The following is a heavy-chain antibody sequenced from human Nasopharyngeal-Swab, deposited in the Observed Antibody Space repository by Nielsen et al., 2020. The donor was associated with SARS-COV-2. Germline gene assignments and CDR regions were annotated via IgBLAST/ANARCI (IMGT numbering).Heavy chain of an antibody. J-gene: IGHJ5*02. CDR3: ARDGEYSSSSKCNWFDP. D-gene: IGHD6-6*01. V-gene: IGHV1-46*01. CDR2: INPSGGST. Sequence: ASVTVPCKASGYTFTSYQMHSARPPPRHGLEWMGLINPSGGSTSYAQKFQGRVTMTRDTSTSTVYMELSSLRSEDTAVYYCARDGEYSSSSKCNWFDPWGQGTLVTVSS. CDR1: GYTFTSYQ.